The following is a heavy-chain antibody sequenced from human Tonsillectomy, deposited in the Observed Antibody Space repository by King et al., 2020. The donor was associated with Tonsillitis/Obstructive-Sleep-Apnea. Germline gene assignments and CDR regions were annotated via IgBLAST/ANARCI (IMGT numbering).Heavy chain of an antibody. CDR3: ARDPIDFWSGYPFDY. Sequence: VQLVESGGGVVQPGRSLRLSCAASGFTFSSYGMHWVRQAPGKGLEWVAVIWYDGSNKYYAESLKGRFTISRDNSKNTLYLQMNSLRAEDTAVYYCARDPIDFWSGYPFDYWGQGTLVTVSS. CDR2: IWYDGSNK. V-gene: IGHV3-33*01. J-gene: IGHJ4*02. D-gene: IGHD3-3*01. CDR1: GFTFSSYG.